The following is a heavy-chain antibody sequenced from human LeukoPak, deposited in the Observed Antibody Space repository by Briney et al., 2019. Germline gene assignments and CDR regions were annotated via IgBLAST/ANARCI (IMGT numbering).Heavy chain of an antibody. CDR1: GYTVTSYG. Sequence: ASVKVSCKASGYTVTSYGISWVRQAPGQGLEWMGWISAYNGNTHHTQKLQGRVTMTTHTSTSTAYMELRSLRSDDTAVYYCARVHIVVLPAAIGDYYYYMDVWGKGTTVTVSS. V-gene: IGHV1-18*01. J-gene: IGHJ6*03. CDR2: ISAYNGNT. CDR3: ARVHIVVLPAAIGDYYYYMDV. D-gene: IGHD2-2*02.